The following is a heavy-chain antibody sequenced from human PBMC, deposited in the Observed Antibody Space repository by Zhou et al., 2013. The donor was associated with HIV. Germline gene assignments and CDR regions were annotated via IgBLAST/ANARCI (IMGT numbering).Heavy chain of an antibody. CDR3: ASRTFSPRAGVSYYMDV. CDR2: IIPMSSTT. CDR1: GGNFSTSS. J-gene: IGHJ6*03. Sequence: QVQLVQSGAEVKKPGSSVRVSCKVSGGNFSTSSISWVRQAPGQGLEWMGGIIPMSSTTTYSQSVQGRVTITSDKSANTAYMELRDLRSEDTAVYYCASRTFSPRAGVSYYMDVWGKGTTVSVSS. V-gene: IGHV1-69*14. D-gene: IGHD3-10*01.